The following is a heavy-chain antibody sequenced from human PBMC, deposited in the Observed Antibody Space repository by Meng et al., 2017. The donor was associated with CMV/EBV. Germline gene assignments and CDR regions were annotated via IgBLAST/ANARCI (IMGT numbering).Heavy chain of an antibody. V-gene: IGHV3-30-3*01. J-gene: IGHJ6*02. D-gene: IGHD6-6*01. CDR2: VSSDGANK. CDR1: GFTFSTYA. Sequence: GESLKISCAASGFTFSTYAMHWVRLVPGKGLEWVAVVSSDGANKYYGDSVKGRFTISRDNAKNSLYLQMNSLRAEDTALYYCAKGHSSSGFYYYYGMDVWGQGTTVTVSS. CDR3: AKGHSSSGFYYYYGMDV.